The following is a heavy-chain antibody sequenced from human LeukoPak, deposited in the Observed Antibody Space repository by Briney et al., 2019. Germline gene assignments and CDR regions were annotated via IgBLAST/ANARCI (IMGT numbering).Heavy chain of an antibody. CDR1: GGSISSGSSF. CDR3: ARDVGGYSYGYRPTELYWYFDL. CDR2: IYTGGST. V-gene: IGHV4-61*02. Sequence: SETLSLTCTVSGGSISSGSSFWTWIRQPAGTGLEWIGRIYTGGSTNYNPSLKSRVTISVDTSKNQFSLKLSSVTAADTAVYYCARDVGGYSYGYRPTELYWYFDLWGRGTRVTVSS. J-gene: IGHJ2*01. D-gene: IGHD5-18*01.